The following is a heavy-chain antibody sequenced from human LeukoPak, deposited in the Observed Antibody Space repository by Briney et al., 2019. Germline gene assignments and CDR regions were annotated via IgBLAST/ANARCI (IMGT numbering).Heavy chain of an antibody. D-gene: IGHD2-21*01. Sequence: PGGSLRLSCAASGFTFSSYEMNWVRQAPGKGLEWVSFISGSGTTIFYAESVKGRFTISRDNARNSLYLQMDNLRAEDTAVYYCARDSIRPSSYSLDYWGQGTLVTVSS. CDR3: ARDSIRPSSYSLDY. J-gene: IGHJ4*02. CDR1: GFTFSSYE. CDR2: ISGSGTTI. V-gene: IGHV3-48*03.